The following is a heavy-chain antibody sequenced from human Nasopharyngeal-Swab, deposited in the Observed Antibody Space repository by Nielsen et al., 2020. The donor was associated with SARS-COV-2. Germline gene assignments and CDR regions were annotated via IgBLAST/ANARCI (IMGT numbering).Heavy chain of an antibody. CDR3: AREIHSSGRAGVFNS. Sequence: GGSLRLSCAASGFTLSSSPMHWVRQAPGKGSEWVAVISPDGSGQAYGDSVKGRFTISRDNSRNTLSLQMDSLRVDDTALYYCAREIHSSGRAGVFNSWGQGTLVTVSS. CDR2: ISPDGSGQ. J-gene: IGHJ5*02. CDR1: GFTLSSSP. D-gene: IGHD3-22*01. V-gene: IGHV3-30*04.